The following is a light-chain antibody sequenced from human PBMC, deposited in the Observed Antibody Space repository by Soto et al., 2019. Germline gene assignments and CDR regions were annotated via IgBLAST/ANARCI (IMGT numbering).Light chain of an antibody. V-gene: IGKV1-39*01. Sequence: DIQMTQSPSSLSASIGDRVTITCRASQSVTSYLNWYQQKPGKAPTLLIYAASSLHSGVPSRFRCGGSGTDFTLTINSLQPEDFATYYCQQSYSSQYTFGQGTKLEIK. CDR2: AAS. CDR1: QSVTSY. J-gene: IGKJ2*01. CDR3: QQSYSSQYT.